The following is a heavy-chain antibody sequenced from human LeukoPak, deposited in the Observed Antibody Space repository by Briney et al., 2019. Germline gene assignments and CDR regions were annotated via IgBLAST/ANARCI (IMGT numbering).Heavy chain of an antibody. CDR1: GYTFTSYY. V-gene: IGHV1-46*01. CDR3: ARDVRHRYCSSSSCYWGWLDP. J-gene: IGHJ5*02. Sequence: ASVKVSCKASGYTFTSYYMHWVRQAPGQGLEWMGIINPSGGSTSYAQKFQGRVTMTRDMSTSTVYTELSSLRSEDTAVYYCARDVRHRYCSSSSCYWGWLDPWGQGTLVTVSS. D-gene: IGHD2-2*01. CDR2: INPSGGST.